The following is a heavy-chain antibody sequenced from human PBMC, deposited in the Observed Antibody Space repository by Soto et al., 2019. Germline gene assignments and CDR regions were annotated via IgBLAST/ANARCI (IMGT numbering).Heavy chain of an antibody. V-gene: IGHV3-23*01. CDR3: TRILWSSRRDALDI. J-gene: IGHJ6*02. CDR2: IGTSGTPT. CDR1: GFTFRSYV. Sequence: DVQLLESGGDLVQPGGSLRLSCIASGFTFRSYVMAWVRQAPGEDLEWVSAIGTSGTPTLYADSVKSRFSISRDDSRNTVSLQMNSLGVEDTATYYCTRILWSSRRDALDIWGQGTTVTVSS. D-gene: IGHD2-21*01.